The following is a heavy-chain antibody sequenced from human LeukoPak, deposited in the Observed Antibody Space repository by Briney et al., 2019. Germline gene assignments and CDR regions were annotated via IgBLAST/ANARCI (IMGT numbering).Heavy chain of an antibody. CDR1: GYTFTSYD. Sequence: GASVKVSCKASGYTFTSYDINWVRQATGQGLEWMGWMNPNSGNTGYAQKFQGRVTITRNTSISTAYMELSSLRSEDTAVYYCARWDRDYSTHIDIWGQGTMVTVSS. D-gene: IGHD4-11*01. CDR2: MNPNSGNT. J-gene: IGHJ3*02. CDR3: ARWDRDYSTHIDI. V-gene: IGHV1-8*03.